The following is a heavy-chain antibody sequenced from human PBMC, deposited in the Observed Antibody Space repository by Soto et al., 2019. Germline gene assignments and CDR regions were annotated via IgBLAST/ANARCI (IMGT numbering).Heavy chain of an antibody. J-gene: IGHJ6*02. CDR1: GYSFTSYG. CDR3: ARDALEWGVELRYFDWLLDYYYYYGMDV. D-gene: IGHD3-9*01. Sequence: ASVKVSCKASGYSFTSYGISWVRQAPGQGLEWMGWISAYNGNTNYAQKLQGRVTMTTDTSTSTAYMELRSLRSDDTAVYYCARDALEWGVELRYFDWLLDYYYYYGMDVWGQGTTVTVSS. V-gene: IGHV1-18*01. CDR2: ISAYNGNT.